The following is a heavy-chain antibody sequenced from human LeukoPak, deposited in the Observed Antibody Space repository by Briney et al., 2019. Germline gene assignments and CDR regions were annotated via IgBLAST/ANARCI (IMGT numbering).Heavy chain of an antibody. Sequence: PSETLSLTCTVSGGSISSSAYYWGWIRQPPGKGLEWIGSIYYSGSTNYNPSLKSRVTISVDTSKNQFSLKLSSVTAADTAVYYCARADPYYDILTGYSLNYMDVWGKGTTVTISS. J-gene: IGHJ6*03. V-gene: IGHV4-39*07. CDR1: GGSISSSAYY. CDR3: ARADPYYDILTGYSLNYMDV. D-gene: IGHD3-9*01. CDR2: IYYSGST.